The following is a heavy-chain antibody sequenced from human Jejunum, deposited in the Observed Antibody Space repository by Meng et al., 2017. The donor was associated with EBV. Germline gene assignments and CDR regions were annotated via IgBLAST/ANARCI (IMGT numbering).Heavy chain of an antibody. CDR1: GGSFGGYF. J-gene: IGHJ4*02. V-gene: IGHV4-34*01. CDR3: ARSGAIIGVQGAPDY. D-gene: IGHD3-3*01. CDR2: INQVGST. Sequence: QVQRRQWGEGLLKPSGTLSLTCAVSGGSFGGYFWTWIRQAPGKGLEWIGEINQVGSTNYNPSLKSRVTISVDTSNIQFSLKVTSVTAADTAVYYCARSGAIIGVQGAPDYWGQGTLVTVSS.